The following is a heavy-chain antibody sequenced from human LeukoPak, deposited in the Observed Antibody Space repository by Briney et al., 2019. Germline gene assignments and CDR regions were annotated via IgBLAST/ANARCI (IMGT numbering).Heavy chain of an antibody. D-gene: IGHD6-19*01. CDR3: AKDSSGWIDAFDI. CDR1: GFTFDDYA. CDR2: ISWNSGSI. J-gene: IGHJ3*02. V-gene: IGHV3-9*03. Sequence: GGSLRLSCAASGFTFDDYAMHWVRQAPGKGLEWVSGISWNSGSIGYADSVKGRFTISRDNAKNSLYLQMNSLRAEDMALYYCAKDSSGWIDAFDIWGQGTMVTVSS.